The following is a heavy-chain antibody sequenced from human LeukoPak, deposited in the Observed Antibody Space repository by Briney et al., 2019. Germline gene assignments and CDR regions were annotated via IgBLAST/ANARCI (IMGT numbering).Heavy chain of an antibody. CDR1: GFTFSSYW. CDR3: ARDRPWGYDFWSGYHY. J-gene: IGHJ4*02. D-gene: IGHD3-3*01. Sequence: PGGSLRLSCAASGFTFSSYWMSWVRQAPGKGLEWVANIKQDGSEKYYVDSVKGRFTISRDNAKNSLYLQMNSLRAEDTAVYYCARDRPWGYDFWSGYHYWGQGTLVTVSS. V-gene: IGHV3-7*01. CDR2: IKQDGSEK.